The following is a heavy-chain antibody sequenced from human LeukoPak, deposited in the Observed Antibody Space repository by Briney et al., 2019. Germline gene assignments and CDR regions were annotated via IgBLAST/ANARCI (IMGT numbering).Heavy chain of an antibody. V-gene: IGHV5-51*01. Sequence: GESLKISCKGSGYSFGKYWIGWVRQMPGKGLEWMGITYPGDADTRYSPSFQGQVIISADKSTNTAHLQWSSLKASDSAIYYCARGIYFYDTGGYLEATFEFWGPGTMVTVSS. CDR1: GYSFGKYW. D-gene: IGHD3-22*01. CDR2: TYPGDADT. CDR3: ARGIYFYDTGGYLEATFEF. J-gene: IGHJ3*01.